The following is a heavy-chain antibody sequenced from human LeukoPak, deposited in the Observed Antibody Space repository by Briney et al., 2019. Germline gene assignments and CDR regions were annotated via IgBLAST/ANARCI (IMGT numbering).Heavy chain of an antibody. J-gene: IGHJ4*02. CDR2: IYYSGST. D-gene: IGHD2-2*01. Sequence: SETLSLTCTVSGGSISSSSYYWGWIRQPPGKGLEWIGRIYYSGSTYYNPSLKSRVTISLDTSKKQFSLQLTSVTAADTAIYYCATEYCASSSCRFDSWGQGTLVTVSS. CDR3: ATEYCASSSCRFDS. CDR1: GGSISSSSYY. V-gene: IGHV4-39*07.